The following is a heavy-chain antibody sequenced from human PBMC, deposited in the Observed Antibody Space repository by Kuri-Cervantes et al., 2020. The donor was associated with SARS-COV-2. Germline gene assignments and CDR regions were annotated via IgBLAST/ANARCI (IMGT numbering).Heavy chain of an antibody. V-gene: IGHV4-39*01. J-gene: IGHJ6*03. CDR1: GGSISSSSYY. D-gene: IGHD2-15*01. CDR2: IYYSGST. Sequence: SETLSLTCTVSGGSISSSSYYWGWIRQPPGKGLEWIGSIYYSGSTYYNPSLKSRVTMSVDTSKNQFSLKLSSVTAADTAVYYCARGSMVAATTPYYYYYYYMDVWGKGTTVTVS. CDR3: ARGSMVAATTPYYYYYYYMDV.